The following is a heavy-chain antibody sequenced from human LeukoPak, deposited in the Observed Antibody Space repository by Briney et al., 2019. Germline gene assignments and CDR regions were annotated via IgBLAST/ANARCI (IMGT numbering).Heavy chain of an antibody. V-gene: IGHV1-46*01. Sequence: ASVKVSCKASGYTFTSYYMHWVRQAPGQGLEWMGRINPTGGSTNYAQKLQGRVTMTRDTSTSTVYMELSSLRSEDTAVYSRARDPGSLKLILGELAYWGQGTLV. D-gene: IGHD3-16*01. CDR3: ARDPGSLKLILGELAY. CDR2: INPTGGST. J-gene: IGHJ4*02. CDR1: GYTFTSYY.